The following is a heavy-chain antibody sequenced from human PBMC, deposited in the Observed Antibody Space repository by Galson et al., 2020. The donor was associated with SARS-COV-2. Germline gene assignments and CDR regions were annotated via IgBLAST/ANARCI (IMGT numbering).Heavy chain of an antibody. CDR3: ARESDSSGWYCDY. V-gene: IGHV4-59*01. Sequence: ETSETLSLTCTVSGGSISSYYWSWIRQPPGKGLEWIGYIYYSGSTNYNPSLKSRVTISVDTSKNQFSLKLSSVTAADTAVYYCARESDSSGWYCDYWGQGTLVTVSS. CDR1: GGSISSYY. CDR2: IYYSGST. D-gene: IGHD6-19*01. J-gene: IGHJ4*02.